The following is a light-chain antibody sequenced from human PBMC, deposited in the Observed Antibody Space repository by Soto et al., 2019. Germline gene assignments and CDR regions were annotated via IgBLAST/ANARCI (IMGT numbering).Light chain of an antibody. V-gene: IGKV3-20*01. CDR1: QSVSSNY. CDR3: QQYGSSPWT. J-gene: IGKJ1*01. Sequence: EIVLTQSPGTLYLSPGERATLSCSASQSVSSNYLAWYQQKPGQAPRLLIYGASSRATGIPDRFSGSGAGTDFTLTISRLEPEDFAVYYCQQYGSSPWTFGQGTKVEIK. CDR2: GAS.